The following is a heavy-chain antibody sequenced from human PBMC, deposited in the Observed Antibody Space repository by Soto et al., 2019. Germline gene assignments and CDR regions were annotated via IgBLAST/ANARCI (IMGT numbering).Heavy chain of an antibody. CDR3: ARGGYFDWLYSFVY. J-gene: IGHJ4*02. Sequence: SETLSLTCTVSGGSISSYYWSWIRQPPGKGLELIGYIYYSGSTNYNPSLKSRVTISVDTSKNQFSLKLSSVTAADTAVYYCARGGYFDWLYSFVYRGQGTLVSVSS. V-gene: IGHV4-59*01. CDR2: IYYSGST. CDR1: GGSISSYY. D-gene: IGHD3-9*01.